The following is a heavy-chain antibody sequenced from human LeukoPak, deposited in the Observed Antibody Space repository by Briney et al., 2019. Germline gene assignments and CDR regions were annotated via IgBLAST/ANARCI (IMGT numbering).Heavy chain of an antibody. J-gene: IGHJ4*02. Sequence: GGSLRLSCAASGFAFSSYWMSWVRQSPGKGLEWVANIKPDGSEKYFMDSVKGRFTISRDNAKNALYLEMNSLRAEDTAEYFCARERMYSGSGSTYPYYDYWGQGTLVTVSS. CDR1: GFAFSSYW. D-gene: IGHD3-10*01. CDR2: IKPDGSEK. CDR3: ARERMYSGSGSTYPYYDY. V-gene: IGHV3-7*01.